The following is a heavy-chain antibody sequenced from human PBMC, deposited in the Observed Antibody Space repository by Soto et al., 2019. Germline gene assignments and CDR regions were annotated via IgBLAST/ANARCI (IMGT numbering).Heavy chain of an antibody. J-gene: IGHJ5*02. CDR2: IIPIIGII. CDR3: AGDPDSHYNDSHAYSYP. CDR1: GGTFSTYT. D-gene: IGHD3-22*01. V-gene: IGHV1-69*08. Sequence: QVQLVQSGAEVKKPGSSVKVSCKASGGTFSTYTITSVRQAPGQGLEWMGRIIPIIGIINYAQKFQGRFTITADKFTGTAYMELNRLRSDDTAVYYCAGDPDSHYNDSHAYSYPWGQGTLVTVSS.